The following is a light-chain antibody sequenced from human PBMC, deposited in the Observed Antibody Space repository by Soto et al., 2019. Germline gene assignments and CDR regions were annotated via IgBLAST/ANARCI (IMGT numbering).Light chain of an antibody. Sequence: QSALTQPASVSWSPGQSITISCTGTSSDIGYYDSVSWYQRHPVRAPKLIIYDVNRRASGVSKRFSGSKFGVTASLTIYGRQADDGTDYYCASYPYTITHVVFGGGTKLTVL. CDR1: SSDIGYYDS. V-gene: IGLV2-14*03. CDR3: ASYPYTITHVV. CDR2: DVN. J-gene: IGLJ2*01.